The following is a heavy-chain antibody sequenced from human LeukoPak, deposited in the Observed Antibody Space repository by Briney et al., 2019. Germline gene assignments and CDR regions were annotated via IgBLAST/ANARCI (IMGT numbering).Heavy chain of an antibody. Sequence: ASVKVSCKASGYTFTNYAMNWVRQAPGQGLECMGWIHPSTGNPTYAQGFTVRFVFSLDTSVSTTYLKIRGIKAEDTAVYYCARAFQSLGGLSLPDFWGQGTLVTVSS. CDR2: IHPSTGNP. V-gene: IGHV7-4-1*02. CDR3: ARAFQSLGGLSLPDF. J-gene: IGHJ4*02. D-gene: IGHD3-16*02. CDR1: GYTFTNYA.